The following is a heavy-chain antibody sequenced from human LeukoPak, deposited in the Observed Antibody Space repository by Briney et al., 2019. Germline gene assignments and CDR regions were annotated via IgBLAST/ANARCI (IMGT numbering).Heavy chain of an antibody. J-gene: IGHJ4*02. CDR3: ARDSLAAAGIFDY. CDR2: ISSSSSYI. Sequence: PGGSLRLSFAASGFTFSSYSMNWVRQAPGKGLEWVSSISSSSSYIYYADSVKGRFTISRDNAKNSLYLQMNSLRAEDTAVYYCARDSLAAAGIFDYWGQGTLVTVSS. D-gene: IGHD6-13*01. V-gene: IGHV3-21*01. CDR1: GFTFSSYS.